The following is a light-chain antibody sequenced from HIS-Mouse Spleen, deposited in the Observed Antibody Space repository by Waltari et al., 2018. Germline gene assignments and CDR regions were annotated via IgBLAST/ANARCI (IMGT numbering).Light chain of an antibody. CDR1: SRDVGGYHY. CDR3: CSYAGSYTWV. V-gene: IGLV2-11*01. CDR2: DVS. J-gene: IGLJ3*02. Sequence: QSALTQPRSVSGSPGQSVTISCTGTSRDVGGYHYVSWYQQHTGKAPKLMIYDVSKRPSGVPDRFSGSKSGNTASLTISGLQAEDEADYYCCSYAGSYTWVFGGGTKLTVL.